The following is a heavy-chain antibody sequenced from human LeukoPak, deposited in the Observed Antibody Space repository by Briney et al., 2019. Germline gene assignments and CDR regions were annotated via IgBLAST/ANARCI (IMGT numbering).Heavy chain of an antibody. CDR3: ARDRIAVAATETSFDY. J-gene: IGHJ4*02. V-gene: IGHV3-21*01. Sequence: GGSLRLSCAASGFTFSSYSMNWVRQAPGKGLEWVSSISGSSSYIYYADSVKGRFTISRGNAKNSLYLEMNSLGAEDTAVYYCARDRIAVAATETSFDYWGQGTLVTVSS. CDR2: ISGSSSYI. CDR1: GFTFSSYS. D-gene: IGHD6-19*01.